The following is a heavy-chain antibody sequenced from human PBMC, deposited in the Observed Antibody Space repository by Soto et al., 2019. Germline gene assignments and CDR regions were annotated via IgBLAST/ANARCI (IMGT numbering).Heavy chain of an antibody. V-gene: IGHV1-3*01. J-gene: IGHJ5*02. CDR3: ARELTYYDFWSGYVNWFDP. CDR1: GYTFTSYA. D-gene: IGHD3-3*01. Sequence: ASVKVSCKASGYTFTSYAMHWVRQAPGQRLEWMGWINAGNGNTKYSQKFQGRVTITRDTSASTAYMELSSLRSEDTAVYYCARELTYYDFWSGYVNWFDPWGQGTLVTVYS. CDR2: INAGNGNT.